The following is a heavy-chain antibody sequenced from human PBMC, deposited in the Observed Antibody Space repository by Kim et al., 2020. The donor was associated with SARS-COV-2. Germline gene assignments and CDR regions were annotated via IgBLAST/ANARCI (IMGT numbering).Heavy chain of an antibody. CDR3: ARASAAGTLPIYYYYGMDV. CDR2: IDPSDSYT. Sequence: GESLKISCKGSGYSFTSYWISWVRQMPGKGLEWMGRIDPSDSYTNYSPSFQGHVTISADKSISTAYLQWSSLKASDTAMYYCARASAAGTLPIYYYYGMDVWGQGTTVTVSS. J-gene: IGHJ6*02. D-gene: IGHD6-13*01. CDR1: GYSFTSYW. V-gene: IGHV5-10-1*01.